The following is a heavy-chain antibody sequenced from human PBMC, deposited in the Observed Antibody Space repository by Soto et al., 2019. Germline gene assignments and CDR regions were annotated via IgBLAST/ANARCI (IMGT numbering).Heavy chain of an antibody. J-gene: IGHJ4*02. CDR1: GGSFSSSA. V-gene: IGHV1-69*01. Sequence: QVQLVQSGAEVKKPGSSVKVSCKASGGSFSSSAISWVRQAPGQGLQWMGGILPVFGTADYAQKFEGRVTLTADESTSTVYIELRSLRSEDTAVYYCACPGQVYYDSSGYYYWGQGTLVTVSS. CDR3: ACPGQVYYDSSGYYY. CDR2: ILPVFGTA. D-gene: IGHD3-22*01.